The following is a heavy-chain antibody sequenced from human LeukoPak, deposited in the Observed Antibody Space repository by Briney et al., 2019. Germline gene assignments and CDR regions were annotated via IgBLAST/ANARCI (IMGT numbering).Heavy chain of an antibody. J-gene: IGHJ4*02. CDR1: GVSISSYY. CDR3: ARFPYGAYGLDY. V-gene: IGHV4-59*08. Sequence: SETLSLTCTVSGVSISSYYWNWIRQAPGKGLEWIGNIYYSGSSNDNPSLRGRVTISLDTSKNQFSLKLSSVTAADTAVYYCARFPYGAYGLDYWGQGTLVTVSS. D-gene: IGHD4-17*01. CDR2: IYYSGSS.